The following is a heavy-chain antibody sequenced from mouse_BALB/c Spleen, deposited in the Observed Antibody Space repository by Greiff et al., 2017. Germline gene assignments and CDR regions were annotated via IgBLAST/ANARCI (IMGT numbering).Heavy chain of an antibody. CDR2: INPSTGYT. CDR1: GYTFTSYW. V-gene: IGHV1-7*01. D-gene: IGHD1-1*02. CDR3: ASSRGYGYCDY. Sequence: VQLQQSGAELVKPGASVKMSCKASGYTFTSYWMHWVKQRPGQGLEWIGYINPSTGYTEYNQKFKDKVTLTADKYSSTAYMQLSSMTSEDSAVYYSASSRGYGYCDYWGQGTTLTVSS. J-gene: IGHJ2*01.